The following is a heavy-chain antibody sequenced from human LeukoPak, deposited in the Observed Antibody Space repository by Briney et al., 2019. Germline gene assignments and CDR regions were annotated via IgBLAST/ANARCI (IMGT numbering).Heavy chain of an antibody. CDR1: GFTFSDYY. CDR2: SSGSSSHT. CDR3: AREGIAVADDAFDI. D-gene: IGHD6-19*01. J-gene: IGHJ3*02. Sequence: GGSLRLSCAVSGFTFSDYYMSWIRQAPGQGLEWVSYSSGSSSHTNYADSVKGRFTISRDIAKNSLYLQMNSLRAEDTAVYYCAREGIAVADDAFDIWGQGTMVTVSS. V-gene: IGHV3-11*05.